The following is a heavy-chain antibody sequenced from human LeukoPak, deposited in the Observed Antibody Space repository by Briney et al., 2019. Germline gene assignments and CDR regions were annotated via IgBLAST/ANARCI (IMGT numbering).Heavy chain of an antibody. CDR2: ISSSGSTI. Sequence: GGSLRLSCAASGFTFSSYEMNWVRQAPGKGLEWVSYISSSGSTIYYADSVKGRFTITRDNAKNSLYRQITSLRAEDTAVYYCAREASMITFGGVLDYWGQGTLVTVYS. CDR3: AREASMITFGGVLDY. CDR1: GFTFSSYE. V-gene: IGHV3-48*03. D-gene: IGHD3-16*01. J-gene: IGHJ4*02.